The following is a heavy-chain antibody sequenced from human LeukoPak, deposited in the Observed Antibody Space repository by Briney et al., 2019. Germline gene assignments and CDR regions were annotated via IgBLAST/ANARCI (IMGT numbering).Heavy chain of an antibody. CDR2: ISAYNGNT. CDR3: ARELVPTVYDSSGRHNWFDP. D-gene: IGHD3-22*01. CDR1: GYTFTSYG. V-gene: IGHV1-18*01. Sequence: GASVKVSCKASGYTFTSYGISWVRQAPGQGLEWMGWISAYNGNTNYAQELQGRVTMTTDTSTSTAYMELRSLRPDDTAVYYCARELVPTVYDSSGRHNWFDPWGQGTLVTVSS. J-gene: IGHJ5*02.